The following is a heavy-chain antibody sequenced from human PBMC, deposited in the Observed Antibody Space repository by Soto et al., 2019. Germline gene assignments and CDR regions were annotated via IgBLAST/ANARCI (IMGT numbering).Heavy chain of an antibody. D-gene: IGHD3-10*01. CDR3: ARDRYYGSGSPLVGFDP. CDR2: IYYSGST. J-gene: IGHJ5*02. Sequence: SETLSLTCTVSGGSISSGGYYWSWIRQHPGKGLEWIGYIYYSGSTYYNPSLKSRVTISVDTSKNQFSLKLSSVTAADTAVYYCARDRYYGSGSPLVGFDPWGQGTLVTVSS. CDR1: GGSISSGGYY. V-gene: IGHV4-31*03.